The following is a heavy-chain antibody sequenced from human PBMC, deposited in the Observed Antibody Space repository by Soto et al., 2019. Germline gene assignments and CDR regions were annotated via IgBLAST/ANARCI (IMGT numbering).Heavy chain of an antibody. CDR2: ISSSGSTI. V-gene: IGHV3-11*01. CDR3: ARFIVVVVAAGFDY. CDR1: GFTFSNAW. D-gene: IGHD2-15*01. Sequence: PGGSMRLSCAASGFTFSNAWMNWVLQAPGKGLGWVSYISSSGSTIYYADSVKGRFTISRDNAKNSLYLQMNSLRAEDTAVYYCARFIVVVVAAGFDYWGQGTLVTVSS. J-gene: IGHJ4*02.